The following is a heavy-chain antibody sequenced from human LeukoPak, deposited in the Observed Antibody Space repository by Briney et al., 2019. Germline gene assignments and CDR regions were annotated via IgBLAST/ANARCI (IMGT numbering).Heavy chain of an antibody. D-gene: IGHD4-23*01. CDR3: ARGGKATVVTM. V-gene: IGHV4-59*11. CDR1: GGSISSHF. J-gene: IGHJ4*02. Sequence: SETLSLTCTVSGGSISSHFWSWIRQPPGKGLEWIGYMFYSGSTNYNPSLKSRVSMSVDTSKNQFSLKLTSVTAADTAVYYCARGGKATVVTMWGQGILVTVSS. CDR2: MFYSGST.